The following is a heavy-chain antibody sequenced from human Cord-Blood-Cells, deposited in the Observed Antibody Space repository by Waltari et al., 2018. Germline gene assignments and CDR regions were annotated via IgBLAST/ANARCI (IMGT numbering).Heavy chain of an antibody. D-gene: IGHD5-12*01. CDR3: ASLEGATIDY. CDR1: GFTFSSYA. CDR2: ISYDGSNK. Sequence: QVQLVESGGGVVQPGRSLRLSCAASGFTFSSYAMHGVRQAPGKGLEWVAVISYDGSNKYYADSVKGRFTISRDNSKNTLYLQMNSLRAEDTAVYYCASLEGATIDYWGQGTLVTVSS. J-gene: IGHJ4*02. V-gene: IGHV3-30*04.